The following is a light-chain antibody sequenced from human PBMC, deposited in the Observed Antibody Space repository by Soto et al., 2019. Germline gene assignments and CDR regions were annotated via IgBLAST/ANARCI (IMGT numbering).Light chain of an antibody. CDR3: SSYTSSSTYV. Sequence: QSVLTQPASVSGTPGQSITISCTGTSSDVGGYNYVSWYQQNQGKAPKLMIYEVSNRPSGVSNRFSGSKSGNTASLTISGRKAEDEADYYCSSYTSSSTYVFGTGTKVTVL. CDR2: EVS. V-gene: IGLV2-14*01. CDR1: SSDVGGYNY. J-gene: IGLJ1*01.